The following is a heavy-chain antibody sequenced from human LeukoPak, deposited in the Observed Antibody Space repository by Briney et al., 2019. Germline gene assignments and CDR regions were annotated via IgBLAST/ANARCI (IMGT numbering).Heavy chain of an antibody. CDR2: INHSGST. CDR1: GGSFSNYY. CDR3: ACSAQYSYYYYMDV. J-gene: IGHJ6*03. V-gene: IGHV4-34*01. D-gene: IGHD6-25*01. Sequence: SETLSLTCAVYGGSFSNYYWSWIRQPPGKGLEWIGEINHSGSTNYNPSLKSRVTISVDTSKNQLSLKLNSVTAADTAEYYCACSAQYSYYYYMDVWGKGTTVTVSS.